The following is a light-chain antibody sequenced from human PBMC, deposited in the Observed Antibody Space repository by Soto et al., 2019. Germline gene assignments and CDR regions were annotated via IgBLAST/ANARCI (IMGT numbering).Light chain of an antibody. CDR3: QSYDSSPSGPDV. CDR2: GNS. Sequence: QSVLTQPPSVSGAPGQRVTISCTGSSSNIGAGYDVHWYQQLPGTAPKLLIYGNSNRPSGVPDRFSGSKSGTSASLAITGLQAEDEDDYYCQSYDSSPSGPDVFGTGTKVTVL. CDR1: SSNIGAGYD. V-gene: IGLV1-40*01. J-gene: IGLJ1*01.